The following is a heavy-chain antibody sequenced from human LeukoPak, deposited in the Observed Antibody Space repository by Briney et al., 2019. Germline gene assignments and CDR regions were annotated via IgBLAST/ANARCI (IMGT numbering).Heavy chain of an antibody. V-gene: IGHV3-30*02. D-gene: IGHD3-22*01. Sequence: GGSLRLSCEASGFTFSTYGMHWVRQAPGKGLEWVAFIRFDGSNKYYADSVKGRFTISRDNSKNTLYLQMNSLRAEDTAVYYCAKQPSLYYYDSSGYAKYYFDYWGQGTLVTVSS. CDR1: GFTFSTYG. CDR3: AKQPSLYYYDSSGYAKYYFDY. J-gene: IGHJ4*02. CDR2: IRFDGSNK.